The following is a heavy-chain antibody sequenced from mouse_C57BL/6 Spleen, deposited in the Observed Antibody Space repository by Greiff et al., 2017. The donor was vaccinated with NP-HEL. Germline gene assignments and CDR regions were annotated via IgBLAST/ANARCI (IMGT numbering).Heavy chain of an antibody. V-gene: IGHV1-55*01. Sequence: QVQLKQPGAELVKPGASVKMSCKASGYTFTSYWITWVKQRPGQGLEWIGDIYPGSGSTNYNEKFKSKATLTVDTSSSTAYMQLSSLTSEDSAVYYCARYGGNFPYFDVWGTGTTVTVSS. CDR3: ARYGGNFPYFDV. J-gene: IGHJ1*03. D-gene: IGHD1-1*02. CDR2: IYPGSGST. CDR1: GYTFTSYW.